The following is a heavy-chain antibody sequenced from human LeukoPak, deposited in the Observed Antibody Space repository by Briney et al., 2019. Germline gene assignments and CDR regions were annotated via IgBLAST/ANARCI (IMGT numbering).Heavy chain of an antibody. V-gene: IGHV3-23*01. D-gene: IGHD3-22*01. Sequence: GGSLRLSCAVSGITLSNYGMSWVRQAPGKGLEWVAGISDSGGSTNYADSVKGRFTISRDNPKNTLHLQMNSLRAEDTAVYFCAKRGVVIRVILVGFHKEAYYFDSWGQGALVTVSS. CDR3: AKRGVVIRVILVGFHKEAYYFDS. CDR1: GITLSNYG. CDR2: ISDSGGST. J-gene: IGHJ4*02.